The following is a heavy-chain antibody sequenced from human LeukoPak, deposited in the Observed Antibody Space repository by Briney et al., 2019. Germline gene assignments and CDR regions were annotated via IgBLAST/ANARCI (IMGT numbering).Heavy chain of an antibody. D-gene: IGHD4-17*01. J-gene: IGHJ5*02. V-gene: IGHV1-69*05. CDR3: ARDAYGDYARSWFDP. CDR1: GGTFSSYA. CDR2: IIPIFGTA. Sequence: ASVKVSCKASGGTFSSYAISWVRQAPGQGLEWMGGIIPIFGTANYAQKFQGRVTITTDESTSTAYMELSSLRSEDTAVYYCARDAYGDYARSWFDPWGQGTLVTVPS.